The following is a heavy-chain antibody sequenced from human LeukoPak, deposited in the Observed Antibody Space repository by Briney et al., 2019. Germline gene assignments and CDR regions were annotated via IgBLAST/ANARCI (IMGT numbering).Heavy chain of an antibody. D-gene: IGHD6-19*01. J-gene: IGHJ4*02. Sequence: ASVTGSCKASGYTFTSYYMHWVRQAPGQGLEWMGWIKPNSGGTNYAQKFQGRVTMTRDTSISTAYMELSRLRSDDTAVYYCARVSGSGWYRWYFDYWGQGTLVTVSS. V-gene: IGHV1-2*02. CDR3: ARVSGSGWYRWYFDY. CDR1: GYTFTSYY. CDR2: IKPNSGGT.